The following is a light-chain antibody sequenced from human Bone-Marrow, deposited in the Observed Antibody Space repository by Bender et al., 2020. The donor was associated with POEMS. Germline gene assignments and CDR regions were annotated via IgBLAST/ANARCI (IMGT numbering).Light chain of an antibody. CDR1: VLPKQY. Sequence: SYELTQPPSVSVSPGQTARITCSGDVLPKQYAFWYQQKSGQAPVLVIYKDNERPSGIPERFSGSSSGTTVTLTISGVQAEDEADYYCHSVDTSGTYQVFGTGTKVTVL. V-gene: IGLV3-25*03. CDR3: HSVDTSGTYQV. J-gene: IGLJ1*01. CDR2: KDN.